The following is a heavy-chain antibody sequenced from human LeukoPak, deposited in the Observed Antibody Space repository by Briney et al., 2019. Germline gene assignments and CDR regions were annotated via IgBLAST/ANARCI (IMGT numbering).Heavy chain of an antibody. V-gene: IGHV3-23*01. Sequence: GGSLRLSCAASGGTFSSYGRSWVRQAPGKGLEWVSAISGSGGSTYYADSVKGRFTISRDNSKNPLYLQMTSPRAEDTAVYYCAKDLQVVGARIDYWGQGTLVTVSS. CDR2: ISGSGGST. CDR3: AKDLQVVGARIDY. CDR1: GGTFSSYG. J-gene: IGHJ4*02. D-gene: IGHD1-26*01.